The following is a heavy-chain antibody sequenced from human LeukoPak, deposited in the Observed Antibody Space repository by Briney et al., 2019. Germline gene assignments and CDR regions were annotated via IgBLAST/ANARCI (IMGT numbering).Heavy chain of an antibody. V-gene: IGHV3-23*01. CDR1: GFTFSSYG. J-gene: IGHJ4*02. CDR2: ISGSGGST. Sequence: PGGSLRLSCAASGFTFSSYGMHWVRQAPGKGLEWVSAISGSGGSTYYADSVKGRFTISRDNSKNTLYLQMNSLRAEDTAVYYCAKDDRRQYGSGSYYIYGPGVTLGGPGSGLFDYWGQGTLVTVSS. CDR3: AKDDRRQYGSGSYYIYGPGVTLGGPGSGLFDY. D-gene: IGHD3-10*01.